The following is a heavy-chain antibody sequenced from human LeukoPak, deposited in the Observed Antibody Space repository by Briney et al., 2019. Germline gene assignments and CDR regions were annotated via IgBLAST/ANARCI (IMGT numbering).Heavy chain of an antibody. V-gene: IGHV3-13*01. CDR2: LGTAGDT. Sequence: GGSLRLSCAASGFILSNYAMHWVRQPAGKGLEWVSALGTAGDTFYPGSVKGRFTISRDNAKKSLFLQMSSLRAEDTAIYYCARQSTSHGNFDYWGQGTPVTVSS. J-gene: IGHJ4*02. CDR1: GFILSNYA. D-gene: IGHD5-24*01. CDR3: ARQSTSHGNFDY.